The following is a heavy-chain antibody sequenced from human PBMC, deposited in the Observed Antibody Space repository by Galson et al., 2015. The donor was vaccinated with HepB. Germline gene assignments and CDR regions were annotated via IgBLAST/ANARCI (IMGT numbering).Heavy chain of an antibody. CDR1: GFTFSNYA. Sequence: SLRLSCAASGFTFSNYAMNWVRQTPGKGLEWVSVIGGATSRTDYADSVKGRLTVSRDNSKNTLYLQMNSLRGEDTAVYYCAKDSLQYALDIWGQGTMVTVSS. J-gene: IGHJ3*02. D-gene: IGHD5-24*01. CDR2: IGGATSRT. CDR3: AKDSLQYALDI. V-gene: IGHV3-23*01.